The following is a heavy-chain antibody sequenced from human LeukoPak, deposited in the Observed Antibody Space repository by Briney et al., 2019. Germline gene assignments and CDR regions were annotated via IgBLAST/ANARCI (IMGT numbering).Heavy chain of an antibody. CDR2: INHSGST. Sequence: SETLSLTCAVYGGSFSGYYWSWIRQPPGKGLEWIGEINHSGSTNYNPSLKSRVTISVDTSKNQFSLELSSVTAADTAVYYCARGYYYDSSGYYPIAVVFDYWGQGTLVTVSS. D-gene: IGHD3-22*01. CDR3: ARGYYYDSSGYYPIAVVFDY. J-gene: IGHJ4*02. V-gene: IGHV4-34*01. CDR1: GGSFSGYY.